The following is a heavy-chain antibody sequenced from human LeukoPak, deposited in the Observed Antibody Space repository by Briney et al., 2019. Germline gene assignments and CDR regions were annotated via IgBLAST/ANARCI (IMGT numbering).Heavy chain of an antibody. J-gene: IGHJ4*02. D-gene: IGHD5-12*01. V-gene: IGHV4-4*02. CDR1: GGSISSSNW. CDR2: IYHSGST. CDR3: ARDPAGYSGFSSPVR. Sequence: PSETLSLTCAVSGGSISSSNWWSWVRQPPGKGLEWIREIYHSGSTNYNPSLKSRVTISVDKSKNQFSLKLSSVTAADTAVYYCARDPAGYSGFSSPVRWGQGTLATVSS.